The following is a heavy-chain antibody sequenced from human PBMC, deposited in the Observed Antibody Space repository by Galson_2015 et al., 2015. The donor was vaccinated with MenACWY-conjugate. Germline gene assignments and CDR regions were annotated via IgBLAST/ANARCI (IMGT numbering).Heavy chain of an antibody. J-gene: IGHJ4*02. Sequence: SLRLSCAASGFTVSNAWMNWVRQAPGKGLEWVGRIKSKTDGGTTDYAAPVKGRFTISRDDSKNTLYLQMNSLKTEDTAVYYCTPEPGYYRLNSWGQGTLVTVSS. CDR3: TPEPGYYRLNS. CDR2: IKSKTDGGTT. D-gene: IGHD3-22*01. V-gene: IGHV3-15*07. CDR1: GFTVSNAW.